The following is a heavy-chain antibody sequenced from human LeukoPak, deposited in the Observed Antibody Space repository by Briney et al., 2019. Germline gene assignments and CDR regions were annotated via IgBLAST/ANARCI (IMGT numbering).Heavy chain of an antibody. J-gene: IGHJ4*02. Sequence: GGSLRLSCAASGFTFSGFAMHWVRQASGRGLEWVGRIRSKANSYATAYAASVKGRFTISRDDSKNTAYLQMNSLKTEDTAVYYCTSPPYGDYLWGQGTLVTVSS. CDR1: GFTFSGFA. V-gene: IGHV3-73*01. D-gene: IGHD4-17*01. CDR2: IRSKANSYAT. CDR3: TSPPYGDYL.